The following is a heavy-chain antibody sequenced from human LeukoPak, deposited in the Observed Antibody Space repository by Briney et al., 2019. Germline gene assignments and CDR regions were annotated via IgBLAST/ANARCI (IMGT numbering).Heavy chain of an antibody. J-gene: IGHJ4*02. CDR3: VRGDWYFES. D-gene: IGHD2-21*01. CDR1: GXNFSDSR. V-gene: IGHV3-7*04. Sequence: PGGSLRLSCATSGXNFSDSRMTWVRQAPGKGLQWVANINRDGTERHFLDSVEGRFTISRDNAKKSLYLQMSSLRPQDTALYFCVRGDWYFESWGQGTLVTVSS. CDR2: INRDGTER.